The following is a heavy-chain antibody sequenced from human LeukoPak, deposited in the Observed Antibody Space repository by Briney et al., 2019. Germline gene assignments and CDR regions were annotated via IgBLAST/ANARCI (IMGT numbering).Heavy chain of an antibody. Sequence: GGXTYYADSVKGRFTLSRDNSNTSLYLQMNSLRTEDTALYYCAKAGLAAAGTYPFYYYYYGMDVWGQGTTVTVSS. V-gene: IGHV3-43*01. D-gene: IGHD6-13*01. CDR3: AKAGLAAAGTYPFYYYYYGMDV. J-gene: IGHJ6*02. CDR2: GGXT.